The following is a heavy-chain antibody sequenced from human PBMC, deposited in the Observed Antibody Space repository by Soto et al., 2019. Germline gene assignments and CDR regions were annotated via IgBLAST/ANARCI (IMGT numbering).Heavy chain of an antibody. CDR2: VSGNGATT. J-gene: IGHJ3*01. CDR3: AKDPNTDYIGAFEF. D-gene: IGHD4-4*01. V-gene: IGHV3-23*01. Sequence: PGGSLRLSCAASGFTFTTYSMSWVRQAPGKGLEWVSGVSGNGATTYYADSVKGRFTISRDNAKNTLSLQMNSLRAEDTAVYYCAKDPNTDYIGAFEFGGQGTMVTVSS. CDR1: GFTFTTYS.